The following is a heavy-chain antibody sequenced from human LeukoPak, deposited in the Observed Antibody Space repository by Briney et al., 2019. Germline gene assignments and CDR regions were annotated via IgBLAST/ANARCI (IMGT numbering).Heavy chain of an antibody. J-gene: IGHJ4*02. CDR3: ARQNDILTGYYPY. CDR2: IYPGDSDT. D-gene: IGHD3-9*01. Sequence: GESLKISCEGSGYSFTSYWIGWVRQMPGKGLEWMGIIYPGDSDTRYSPSFQGQVTISADKSISTAYLQWSSLKASDTAMYYCARQNDILTGYYPYWGQGTLVTVSS. V-gene: IGHV5-51*01. CDR1: GYSFTSYW.